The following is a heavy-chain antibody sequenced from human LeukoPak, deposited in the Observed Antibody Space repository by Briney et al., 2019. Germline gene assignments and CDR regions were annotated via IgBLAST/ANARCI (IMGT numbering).Heavy chain of an antibody. Sequence: GGSLRLSCAASGFTFSRYEMHWVREGPGEEVEGVSYITTSGSNTIYADSVRGRFTISRDNAKNSLYLQMNSLRADDTAVYYCAREGASGAGSFAFDIWGQGTMVTVSA. CDR2: ITTSGSNT. J-gene: IGHJ3*02. D-gene: IGHD3-10*01. CDR1: GFTFSRYE. V-gene: IGHV3-48*03. CDR3: AREGASGAGSFAFDI.